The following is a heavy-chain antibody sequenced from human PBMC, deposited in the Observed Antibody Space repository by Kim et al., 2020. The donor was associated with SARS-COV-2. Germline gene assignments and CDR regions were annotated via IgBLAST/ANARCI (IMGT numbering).Heavy chain of an antibody. CDR3: AREGRLDRSLDY. D-gene: IGHD6-19*01. Sequence: ASLKVSCKASGYTFTSYAMHWVRQAPGQRLEWMGWINAGNGNTKYSQKFQGRVTITRDTSASTAYMELSSLRSEDTAVYYCAREGRLDRSLDYWGQGTLVTVSS. V-gene: IGHV1-3*01. CDR1: GYTFTSYA. CDR2: INAGNGNT. J-gene: IGHJ4*02.